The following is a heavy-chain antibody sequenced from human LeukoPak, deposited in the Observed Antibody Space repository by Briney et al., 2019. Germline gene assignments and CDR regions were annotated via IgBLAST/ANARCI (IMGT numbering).Heavy chain of an antibody. CDR3: ARGYYDYVWGSYRYTSFDY. D-gene: IGHD3-16*02. J-gene: IGHJ4*02. Sequence: SETLSLTCAVYGGSFSGYYWSWIRQPPGKGLEWIGEINHSGSTNYNPSLKSQVTISVDTSKNQFSLKLSSVTAADTAVYYCARGYYDYVWGSYRYTSFDYWGQGTLVTVSS. CDR1: GGSFSGYY. CDR2: INHSGST. V-gene: IGHV4-34*01.